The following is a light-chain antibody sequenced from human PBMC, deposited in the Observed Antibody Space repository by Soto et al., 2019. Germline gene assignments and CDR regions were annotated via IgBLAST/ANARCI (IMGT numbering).Light chain of an antibody. V-gene: IGKV1-16*01. CDR3: QQYNSYPRT. CDR1: QDIGFS. CDR2: AAS. Sequence: DIQMTQSPSSQSVSVGDRVTITCRASQDIGFSLGWFQLKPGKAPKSLIYAASTVQVGVPSRFSSSGSGTDFTLTISSLQPEHFATYYCQQYNSYPRTFGQGTKVEVK. J-gene: IGKJ1*01.